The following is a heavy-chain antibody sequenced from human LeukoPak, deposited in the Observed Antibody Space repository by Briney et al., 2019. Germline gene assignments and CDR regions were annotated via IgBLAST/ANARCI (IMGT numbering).Heavy chain of an antibody. CDR2: IIPIFGTA. V-gene: IGHV1-69*01. J-gene: IGHJ2*01. CDR1: GGTFSSYA. Sequence: SVKVSCKASGGTFSSYAISWVRQAPGQGLEWMGGIIPIFGTANYAQKFRGRVTITADESTSTAYMELSSLRSEDTAVYYCARDGPYGSGSPVGWYFDLWGRGTLVTVSS. CDR3: ARDGPYGSGSPVGWYFDL. D-gene: IGHD3-10*01.